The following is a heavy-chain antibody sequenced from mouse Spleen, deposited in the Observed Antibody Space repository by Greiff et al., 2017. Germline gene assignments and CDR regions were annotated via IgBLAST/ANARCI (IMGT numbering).Heavy chain of an antibody. J-gene: IGHJ4*01. Sequence: VQLQQPGAELVKPGASVKMSCKASGYTFTSYWVTWVKQRPGQGLEWIGDIYPGSGSTNYNEKFKSKATLTVDTSSSTAYMQLSSLTSEDSAVYYCASHRTTRGMDYWGQGTSVTVSS. CDR2: IYPGSGST. CDR1: GYTFTSYW. D-gene: IGHD2-14*01. CDR3: ASHRTTRGMDY. V-gene: IGHV1-55*01.